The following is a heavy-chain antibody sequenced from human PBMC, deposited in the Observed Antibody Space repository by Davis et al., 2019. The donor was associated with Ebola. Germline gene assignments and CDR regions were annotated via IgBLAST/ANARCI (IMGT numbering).Heavy chain of an antibody. CDR3: VRGYYGMDV. CDR2: ISSSGTYI. Sequence: GESLKISCTASGFSFSDYAMNWIRQAPGLGLEWVSSISSSGTYIHYADSVKGRFTISRDNAKESLFLQMSSLRVEDTAVYYCVRGYYGMDVWGQGTTVTVSS. CDR1: GFSFSDYA. J-gene: IGHJ6*02. V-gene: IGHV3-21*01.